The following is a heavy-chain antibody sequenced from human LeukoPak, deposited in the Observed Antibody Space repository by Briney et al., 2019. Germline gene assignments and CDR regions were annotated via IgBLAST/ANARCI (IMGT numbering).Heavy chain of an antibody. CDR2: ISSSSSTI. D-gene: IGHD3-9*01. J-gene: IGHJ4*02. CDR3: ARGGRSTYFDWSPDY. Sequence: GGSLRLSCAASGFTFSSYSMNWVRQAPGKGLEWVSYISSSSSTIYYADSVKGRFTISRDNAKNSLYLQMNSLRAEDTAVYYCARGGRSTYFDWSPDYWGQGTLVTVSS. V-gene: IGHV3-48*04. CDR1: GFTFSSYS.